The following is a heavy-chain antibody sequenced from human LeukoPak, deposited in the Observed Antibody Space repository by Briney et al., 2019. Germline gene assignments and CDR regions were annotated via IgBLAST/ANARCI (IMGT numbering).Heavy chain of an antibody. CDR2: IKEDESAK. D-gene: IGHD1-26*01. V-gene: IGHV3-7*01. Sequence: PGGSLRLSCAASGFSFSTFWMAWVRQAPGKGLEWVANIKEDESAKHQADSVKGRFTIFRDNAQNPVYLQMSSLRGEDTAVYYCARDVGGSLDYWGQGTLVTVSS. CDR3: ARDVGGSLDY. CDR1: GFSFSTFW. J-gene: IGHJ4*02.